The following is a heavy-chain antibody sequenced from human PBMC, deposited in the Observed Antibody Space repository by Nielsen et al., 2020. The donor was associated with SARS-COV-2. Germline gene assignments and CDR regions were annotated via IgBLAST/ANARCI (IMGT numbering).Heavy chain of an antibody. CDR2: IGTTGDKT. V-gene: IGHV3-23*01. Sequence: GESLKISCAASGFSFSSYAMTWVRQAPGKGLEWVSSIGTTGDKTFYADSVKGRFTISRDNSKDTLYLQLNFVRFEDTAIYYCAKFLPSRLDAFDIWGQGTMVTVSS. J-gene: IGHJ3*02. CDR1: GFSFSSYA. CDR3: AKFLPSRLDAFDI.